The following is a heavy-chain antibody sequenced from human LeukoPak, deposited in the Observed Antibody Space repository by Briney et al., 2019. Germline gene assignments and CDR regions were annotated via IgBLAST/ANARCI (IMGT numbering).Heavy chain of an antibody. Sequence: ASETLSLTCTVSGGSISSFYWSWIRQPPGKGLEYIGYISYSETTSYNPSLKNRVTISVDTSKTQFSLKLTSVTAADTAVYYCARDKGLPQAFDIWGQGTMVTVSS. V-gene: IGHV4-59*01. CDR1: GGSISSFY. CDR2: ISYSETT. CDR3: ARDKGLPQAFDI. J-gene: IGHJ3*02. D-gene: IGHD5/OR15-5a*01.